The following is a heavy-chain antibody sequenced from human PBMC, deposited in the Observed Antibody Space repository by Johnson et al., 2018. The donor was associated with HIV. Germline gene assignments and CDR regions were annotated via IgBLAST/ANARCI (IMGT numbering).Heavy chain of an antibody. D-gene: IGHD3-10*01. CDR2: IGTSGDT. CDR1: GFSVSSDY. Sequence: VQLVESGGGLVQPGGSLRLSCVASGFSVSSDYMSWVRQAPGKGLEWVSVIGTSGDTYSGSVKGRFTVSRENAKNFLYLQMNSLRAGDTAIYYCARRRSYDDAFDIWGRGTMVTVSS. V-gene: IGHV3-13*01. J-gene: IGHJ3*02. CDR3: ARRRSYDDAFDI.